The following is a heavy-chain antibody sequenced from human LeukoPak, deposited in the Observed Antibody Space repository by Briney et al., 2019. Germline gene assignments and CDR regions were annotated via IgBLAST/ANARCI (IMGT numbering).Heavy chain of an antibody. CDR3: AGNKGEAARHDY. CDR1: GGSLRSYS. V-gene: IGHV4-59*13. CDR2: FYNGGRL. J-gene: IGHJ4*02. Sequence: PSETLSLTCTVHGGSLRSYSWTTIPRPPGKGVEYIGHFYNGGRLTNKASRMSHLTISEDTANIHHLLHLTSVTAADAAHYFGAGNKGEAARHDYWGQGTLVIVSS. D-gene: IGHD2-15*01.